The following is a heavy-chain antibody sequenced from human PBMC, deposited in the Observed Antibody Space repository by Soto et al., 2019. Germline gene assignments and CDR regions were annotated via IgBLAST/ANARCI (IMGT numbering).Heavy chain of an antibody. CDR2: IFSNDEK. D-gene: IGHD6-13*01. J-gene: IGHJ5*02. CDR1: GFSLSNARLG. CDR3: ASTYSTSWYWFDP. V-gene: IGHV2-26*04. Sequence: QVTVKESGPVLVKPTVTLTLTCTVSGFSLSNARLGVSWIRQPPGKALEWLAHIFSNDEKSYSTSLKSRLTISKDTSKSQVVLTMTNMDPVDTATYYCASTYSTSWYWFDPWGQGTLVSVSS.